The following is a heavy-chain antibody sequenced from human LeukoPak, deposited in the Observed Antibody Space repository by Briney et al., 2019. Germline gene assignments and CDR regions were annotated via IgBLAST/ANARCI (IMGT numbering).Heavy chain of an antibody. J-gene: IGHJ4*02. CDR1: GDSVSINSAA. V-gene: IGHV6-1*01. CDR2: TYYRAKWFH. CDR3: AREFSSSTGPDY. D-gene: IGHD6-6*01. Sequence: SQTLSLTFALSGDSVSINSAAWSWIRQSPWRGLEWLGSTYYRAKWFHDYAESVTSRITINSDTSKNQFSLQLSSVSPEDTAVYYCAREFSSSTGPDYWGQGILVTVSS.